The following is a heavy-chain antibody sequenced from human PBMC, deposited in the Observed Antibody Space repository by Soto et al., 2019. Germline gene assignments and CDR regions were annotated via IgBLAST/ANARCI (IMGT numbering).Heavy chain of an antibody. CDR1: GFTFTNYA. D-gene: IGHD1-26*01. CDR3: AREVGAPSGWLDP. Sequence: EVQLSESGGDLRQPGGSLRLSCAAPGFTFTNYAMTWVRQTPGKGLEWVSGISASGGLKYYADSVQGRFTVSRDNSTNILYLQMDNLRDEDTALYYCAREVGAPSGWLDPWGQGTQVTVSS. CDR2: ISASGGLK. J-gene: IGHJ5*02. V-gene: IGHV3-23*01.